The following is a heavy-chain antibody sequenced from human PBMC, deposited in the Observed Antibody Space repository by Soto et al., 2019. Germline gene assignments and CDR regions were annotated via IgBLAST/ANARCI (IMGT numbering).Heavy chain of an antibody. J-gene: IGHJ5*02. D-gene: IGHD3-3*01. CDR1: GFPISSTYS. CDR2: ISHSGTT. CDR3: ARGITIFGTQNWFDP. Sequence: SETLSLTCLVSGFPISSTYSWGWIRQPPGKGLEWIGSISHSGTTSYSPSLTSRVSISVDTSKNQVSLKLTSVTAADTAVYYCARGITIFGTQNWFDPWGQGTLVTVSS. V-gene: IGHV4-38-2*02.